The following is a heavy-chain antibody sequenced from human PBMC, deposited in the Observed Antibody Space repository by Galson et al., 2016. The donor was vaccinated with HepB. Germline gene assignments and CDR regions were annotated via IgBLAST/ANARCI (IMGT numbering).Heavy chain of an antibody. CDR2: IYRDGSGT. J-gene: IGHJ4*02. V-gene: IGHV3-74*01. CDR1: GFSFSNYW. D-gene: IGHD5-24*01. Sequence: LRLSCAASGFSFSNYWMHWVRQAPGKGLVWVSRIYRDGSGTNYADSVKGRFTMSRDNAKNTMYLQMNSLRAEDTAVYYCVRDGDAYNFDCWGQGTLVTVSS. CDR3: VRDGDAYNFDC.